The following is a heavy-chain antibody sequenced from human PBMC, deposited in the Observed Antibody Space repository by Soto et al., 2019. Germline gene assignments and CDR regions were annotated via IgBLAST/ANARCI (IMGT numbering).Heavy chain of an antibody. V-gene: IGHV4-59*01. Sequence: QVQLQESGPGLVKPSETLSLTCTVSGGSISSYFWSWIRQPPGKGLEWIGYIYYTGSTNYNPSPNGRFTLAVDTSKNQFSLQLSSVTAADTAVYYCANVNWYFDLWGRGTLVTVSS. CDR3: ANVNWYFDL. CDR2: IYYTGST. D-gene: IGHD3-16*01. J-gene: IGHJ2*01. CDR1: GGSISSYF.